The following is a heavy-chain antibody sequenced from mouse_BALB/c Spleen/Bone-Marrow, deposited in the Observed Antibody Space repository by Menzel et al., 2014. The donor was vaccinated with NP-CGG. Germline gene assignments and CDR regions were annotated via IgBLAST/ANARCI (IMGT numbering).Heavy chain of an antibody. CDR1: GYSFTGYF. D-gene: IGHD2-4*01. CDR2: INPYNGDP. Sequence: VQLKESGPELVKPGASVKISCKASGYSFTGYFMNWMKQSHGESLEWIGRINPYNGDPFYNQKFKGKATLTVDKSSSTAHMELLSLTSEDSAVYYCGRGNYDYDSWFGYWGQGTLVTVSA. CDR3: GRGNYDYDSWFGY. J-gene: IGHJ3*01. V-gene: IGHV1-37*01.